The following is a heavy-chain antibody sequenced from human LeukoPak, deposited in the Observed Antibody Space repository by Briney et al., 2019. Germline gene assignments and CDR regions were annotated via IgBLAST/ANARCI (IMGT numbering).Heavy chain of an antibody. CDR3: ATGGNYYGFDP. Sequence: SETLSLTCTVSGGSISSYYWSWIRQPPGKGLEWIGYTYYSGSTNYNPSLKSRVTISVDTSKNQFSLKLSSVTAADTAVYFCATGGNYYGFDPWGQGTLVTVSS. CDR1: GGSISSYY. J-gene: IGHJ5*02. CDR2: TYYSGST. D-gene: IGHD3-10*01. V-gene: IGHV4-59*01.